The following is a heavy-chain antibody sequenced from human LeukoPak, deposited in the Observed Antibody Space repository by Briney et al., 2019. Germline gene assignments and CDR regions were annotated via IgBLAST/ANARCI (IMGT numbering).Heavy chain of an antibody. V-gene: IGHV1-2*02. CDR3: ARGNIATRRGENWFDP. CDR2: INSDSGGT. Sequence: ASVTVSCKASGYTFTGDFIHWVRQAPGQGLDWMGWINSDSGGTNYARKFQGRVTITRDTSISTAYMELSSLRSDDTAVFYCARGNIATRRGENWFDPWGQGTLVTVSS. CDR1: GYTFTGDF. D-gene: IGHD6-6*01. J-gene: IGHJ5*02.